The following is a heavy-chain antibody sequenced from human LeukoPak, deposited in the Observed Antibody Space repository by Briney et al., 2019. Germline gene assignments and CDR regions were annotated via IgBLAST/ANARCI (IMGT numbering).Heavy chain of an antibody. Sequence: GGSLRLSCAASGFTFSSYAMTWVRQAPGKGLEWVLGISGSGGSTHYADSVKGRFIISRDNSKNTLYLQMNSLRAEDTALYYCARVQKDLWTGYYSYFDYWGQGTLVTVSS. V-gene: IGHV3-23*01. CDR1: GFTFSSYA. D-gene: IGHD3/OR15-3a*01. CDR2: ISGSGGST. CDR3: ARVQKDLWTGYYSYFDY. J-gene: IGHJ4*02.